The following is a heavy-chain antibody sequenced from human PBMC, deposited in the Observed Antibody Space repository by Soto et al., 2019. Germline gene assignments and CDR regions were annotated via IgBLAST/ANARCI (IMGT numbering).Heavy chain of an antibody. J-gene: IGHJ4*02. V-gene: IGHV4-4*07. CDR3: ARLGTGSSLVY. Sequence: QVQLQESGPGLVKPSETLTLICNVSGDSMSGYYGSWVRQPAGQGLEWIGRVYSSGVANYNPSIESRVPMSIDTSKNQFSLRRRSVTAADTAVYFCARLGTGSSLVYWGQGIPVTVSS. CDR1: GDSMSGYY. D-gene: IGHD6-6*01. CDR2: VYSSGVA.